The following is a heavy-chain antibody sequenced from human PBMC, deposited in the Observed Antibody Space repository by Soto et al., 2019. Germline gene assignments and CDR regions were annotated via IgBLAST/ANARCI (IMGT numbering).Heavy chain of an antibody. CDR2: ISYDGSNR. D-gene: IGHD2-21*02. CDR1: GFTFSSYG. CDR3: AKDVYLRYCAGDCYLKY. V-gene: IGHV3-30*18. J-gene: IGHJ4*02. Sequence: QVQLVESGGGVVQPGRSLRLSCAASGFTFSSYGMHWVRQAPGKGLEWVAVISYDGSNRFYADSVKGRFTISRDNFRNTLYLQMNRLRAEDTAVYYCAKDVYLRYCAGDCYLKYWGQGTLVTVSS.